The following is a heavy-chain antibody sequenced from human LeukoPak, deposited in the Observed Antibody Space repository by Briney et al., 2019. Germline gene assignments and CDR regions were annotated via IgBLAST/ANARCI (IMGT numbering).Heavy chain of an antibody. V-gene: IGHV1-2*02. Sequence: GASVKVSCKASGHTFSSYYMHWVRQAPGQGLEWMGWINPNSGGTNCAQKFQGRVTMTRDTSISTAYMELSRLRSDDTAVYYCARGAGSSSVTYGMDVWGQGTTVTVSS. CDR3: ARGAGSSSVTYGMDV. J-gene: IGHJ6*02. D-gene: IGHD6-6*01. CDR1: GHTFSSYY. CDR2: INPNSGGT.